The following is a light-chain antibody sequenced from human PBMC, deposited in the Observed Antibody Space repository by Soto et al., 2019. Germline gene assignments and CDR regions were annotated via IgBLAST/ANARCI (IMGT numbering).Light chain of an antibody. V-gene: IGKV3-15*01. CDR1: QSVKTY. Sequence: EIVMTQSPATLSVSPGGRATLSCRASQSVKTYLAWYQQRPGQPPRLLIYGASTRATGIPARFSGSGSGTEFSLTISSLQSEDFAVYYCQQYNTWPPKYTFGQGTKLELK. J-gene: IGKJ2*01. CDR2: GAS. CDR3: QQYNTWPPKYT.